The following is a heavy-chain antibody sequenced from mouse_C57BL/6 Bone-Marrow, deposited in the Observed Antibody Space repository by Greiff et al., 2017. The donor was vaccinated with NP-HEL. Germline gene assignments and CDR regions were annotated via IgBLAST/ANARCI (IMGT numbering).Heavy chain of an antibody. J-gene: IGHJ1*03. Sequence: EVKVEESGPGLVKPSPSLSLTCSVTGYSITSGYYWNWIRQFPGNKLEWMGYISYDGSNNYNPSLKNRISITRDTSTNQFFLKLNSVTTEDTATYYCARLPYYYGSSLYWYFDVWGTGTTVTVSS. D-gene: IGHD1-1*01. CDR3: ARLPYYYGSSLYWYFDV. V-gene: IGHV3-6*01. CDR2: ISYDGSN. CDR1: GYSITSGYY.